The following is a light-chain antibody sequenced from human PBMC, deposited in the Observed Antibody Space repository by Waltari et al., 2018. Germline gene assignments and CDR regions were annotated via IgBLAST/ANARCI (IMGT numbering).Light chain of an antibody. V-gene: IGKV3-20*01. CDR2: GAS. Sequence: EIVLTQSQGTLSLSLGERATLSCRASPSVGRALTWYQQKPGQAPRLLIYGASTRAPGIPDRFSGSGSGTDFSLTISRLEPDDFAVYFCQHYLRLPVTFGQGTTVEI. CDR3: QHYLRLPVT. CDR1: PSVGRA. J-gene: IGKJ1*01.